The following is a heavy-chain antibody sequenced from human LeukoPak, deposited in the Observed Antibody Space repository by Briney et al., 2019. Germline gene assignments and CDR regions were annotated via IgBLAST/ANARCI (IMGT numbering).Heavy chain of an antibody. CDR2: IYYSGST. Sequence: SETLSLTCTVSGGSISGYYWNWIRQPPGKGLEWIGYIYYSGSTNYNPSLKSRVTISVDTSKNQFSLRLSSVTAADTAVYFCARDSDSYGYYYMDVWGKGTMVTVSS. CDR1: GGSISGYY. CDR3: ARDSDSYGYYYMDV. D-gene: IGHD5-18*01. V-gene: IGHV4-59*01. J-gene: IGHJ6*03.